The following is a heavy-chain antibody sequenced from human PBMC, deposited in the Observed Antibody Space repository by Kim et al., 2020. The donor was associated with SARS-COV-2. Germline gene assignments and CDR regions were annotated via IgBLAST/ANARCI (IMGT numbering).Heavy chain of an antibody. V-gene: IGHV3-30*01. J-gene: IGHJ5*02. CDR3: ARSGDSSTYANWFDP. D-gene: IGHD2-2*01. Sequence: DSVKGRFTISRDTSKKTLVRQMNRLRAEDTAVYYCARSGDSSTYANWFDPWGQGALVTVSS.